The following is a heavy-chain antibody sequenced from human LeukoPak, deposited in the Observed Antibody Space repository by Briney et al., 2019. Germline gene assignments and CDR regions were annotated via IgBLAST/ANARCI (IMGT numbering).Heavy chain of an antibody. Sequence: GRSLRLSCAASGFTFDDYAMHWVRQAPGKGLEWVSGIIWNRGALGYADSVKGRFTISRDNAKNSLYLQMNSLRAEDTALYYCAKGRGYYSPDYWGQGTLVTVSS. CDR3: AKGRGYYSPDY. D-gene: IGHD3-22*01. CDR2: IIWNRGAL. CDR1: GFTFDDYA. J-gene: IGHJ4*02. V-gene: IGHV3-9*01.